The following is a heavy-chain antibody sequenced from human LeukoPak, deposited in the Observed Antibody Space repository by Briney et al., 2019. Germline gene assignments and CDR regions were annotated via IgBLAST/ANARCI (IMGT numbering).Heavy chain of an antibody. CDR2: IYYSGGT. CDR3: ARYSAMVKNDAFDI. Sequence: SETLSLTCTVSGGSISSYYWSWIRQPPGKGLEWIGYIYYSGGTNYNPSLKSRVTISVDTSKNQFSLTLSSVTAADTAVYYCARYSAMVKNDAFDIWGQGTMVTVSS. V-gene: IGHV4-59*01. J-gene: IGHJ3*02. D-gene: IGHD5-18*01. CDR1: GGSISSYY.